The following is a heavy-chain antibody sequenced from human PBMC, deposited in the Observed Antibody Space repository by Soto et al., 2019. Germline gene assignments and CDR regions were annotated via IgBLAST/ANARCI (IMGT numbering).Heavy chain of an antibody. D-gene: IGHD3-10*01. CDR3: ARADYYGDPGSY. J-gene: IGHJ4*02. CDR2: IKEDGSEK. Sequence: PGGSLRLSXXASGFTFSTSWMSWVRQAPGKGLEWVANIKEDGSEKYYVDSVKGRFTISRDHAKNSLYLQMNSLGADDTAVYYCARADYYGDPGSYWGQGTLVTVSS. CDR1: GFTFSTSW. V-gene: IGHV3-7*01.